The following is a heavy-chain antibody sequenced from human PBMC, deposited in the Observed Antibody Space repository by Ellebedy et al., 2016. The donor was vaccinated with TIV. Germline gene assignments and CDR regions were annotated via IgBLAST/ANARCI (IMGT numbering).Heavy chain of an antibody. V-gene: IGHV3-30-3*01. J-gene: IGHJ4*02. Sequence: GESLKISXAASGFIFSSYAMHWVRQAPGKGLEWVAVISYDGSNKYYADSVKGRSTISRDNSKNTLYLQMNSLRAEDTAVYYCARDRVHYAHFDYWGQGTLVTVSS. CDR2: ISYDGSNK. D-gene: IGHD4-17*01. CDR1: GFIFSSYA. CDR3: ARDRVHYAHFDY.